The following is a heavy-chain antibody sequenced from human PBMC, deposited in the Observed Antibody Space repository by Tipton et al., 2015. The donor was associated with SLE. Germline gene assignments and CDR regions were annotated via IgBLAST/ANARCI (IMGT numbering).Heavy chain of an antibody. CDR1: GGSISSGDNY. CDR2: IYYSGST. J-gene: IGHJ4*02. V-gene: IGHV4-30-4*01. D-gene: IGHD3-3*01. CDR3: AREVNDFWSGGYFDY. Sequence: TLSLTCTVSGGSISSGDNYWSWTRQPPGKGLESIGYIYYSGSTYYNPSLKSRVTISVDTSKNQFSLKLSSVTAADTAVYYCAREVNDFWSGGYFDYWGQGTLVTVSS.